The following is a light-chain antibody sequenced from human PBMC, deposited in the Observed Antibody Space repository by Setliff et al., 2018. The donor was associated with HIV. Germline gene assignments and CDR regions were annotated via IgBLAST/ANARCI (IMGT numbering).Light chain of an antibody. V-gene: IGLV2-14*01. CDR3: CSYAGRYIYV. Sequence: QSALAQPASVSGSPGQSITISCTGTSSDVGGFNYVSWYQHHPGKAPKLMIYEVSNRPSGVSNRFSGSKSGNTASLTISGLQAEDEADYYCCSYAGRYIYVFGTGTKVTVL. J-gene: IGLJ1*01. CDR2: EVS. CDR1: SSDVGGFNY.